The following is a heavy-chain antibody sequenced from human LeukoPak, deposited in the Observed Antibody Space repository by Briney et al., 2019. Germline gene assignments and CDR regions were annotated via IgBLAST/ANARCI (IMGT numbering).Heavy chain of an antibody. V-gene: IGHV4-59*08. CDR3: AKAPIIAGFDY. D-gene: IGHD2-21*01. Sequence: SETLSLTCTVSGGSISSYYWSWIRQPPGKGLEWIGYIYYSGSTNYNPSLKSRVTISVDTSKNQFSLKLSSVTAADTAVYYCAKAPIIAGFDYWGQGTLVTVSS. CDR1: GGSISSYY. J-gene: IGHJ4*02. CDR2: IYYSGST.